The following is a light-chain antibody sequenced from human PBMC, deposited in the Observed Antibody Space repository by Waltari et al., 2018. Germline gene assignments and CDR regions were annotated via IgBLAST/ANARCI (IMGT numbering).Light chain of an antibody. CDR3: QTYDSSLSAVV. CDR1: SSNIGAGYD. J-gene: IGLJ2*01. V-gene: IGLV1-40*01. Sequence: QSVLTQPPSVSGAPGQRVTISCTGSSSNIGAGYDIHWYQQLPETAPKLLIYGHTHRPSGVPYRFSGSKSGTSASLDITGLQAEDEADYYCQTYDSSLSAVVFGGGTKLSVL. CDR2: GHT.